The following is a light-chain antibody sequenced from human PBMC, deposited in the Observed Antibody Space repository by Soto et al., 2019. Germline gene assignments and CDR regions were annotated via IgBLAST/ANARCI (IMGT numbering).Light chain of an antibody. V-gene: IGKV3-20*01. Sequence: EIVMTQSPATLSVSPGERATLSCRASQSVTSTLAWYQQKPGQTPRLLIYDASSRATGIPDRFSGSGSGTDFTLTISRLEPEDFAVYYCQQYGSSPQTFGQGTKVDIK. CDR1: QSVTST. CDR2: DAS. J-gene: IGKJ1*01. CDR3: QQYGSSPQT.